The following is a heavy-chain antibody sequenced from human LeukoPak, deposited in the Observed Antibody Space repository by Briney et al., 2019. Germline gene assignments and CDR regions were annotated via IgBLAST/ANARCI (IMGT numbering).Heavy chain of an antibody. Sequence: GGSLRLSCAASGFTFSSYAMSWVRQAPGKGLEWVSAISGSGDQIYYADSVKGRVTISRDNSKNTLYMQMNSLRAEDTAVYYCARSLPDGGSLPYWSQGTLVTVSS. CDR2: ISGSGDQI. CDR3: ARSLPDGGSLPY. D-gene: IGHD3-10*01. V-gene: IGHV3-23*01. J-gene: IGHJ4*02. CDR1: GFTFSSYA.